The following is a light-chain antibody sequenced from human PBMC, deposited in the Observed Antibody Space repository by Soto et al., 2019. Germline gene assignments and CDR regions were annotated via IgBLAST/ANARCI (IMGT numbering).Light chain of an antibody. J-gene: IGLJ2*01. CDR2: EVS. CDR1: SSDVGAYNY. Sequence: QSALTQPPSASGSPGQSVTISCTGTSSDVGAYNYVSWYQQHPGKAPKFIIYEVSKRPSGVPDRFSGSKSGNTASLTVSGLQAEDEADYYYSSYAGYNNIMVFGGGTKVTVL. V-gene: IGLV2-8*01. CDR3: SSYAGYNNIMV.